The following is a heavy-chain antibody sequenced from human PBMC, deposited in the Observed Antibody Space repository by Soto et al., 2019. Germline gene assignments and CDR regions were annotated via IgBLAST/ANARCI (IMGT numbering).Heavy chain of an antibody. Sequence: GGSLRLSCAASGFTFSSYSMNWVRQAPGKGLEWVSSISSSSSYIYYADSVKGRFTISRDNAKNSLYLQMNSLRAEDTAVYSCAREGGVVLPQYYYYGMDVWGQGTTVTVSS. CDR2: ISSSSSYI. CDR3: AREGGVVLPQYYYYGMDV. V-gene: IGHV3-21*01. J-gene: IGHJ6*02. CDR1: GFTFSSYS. D-gene: IGHD2-15*01.